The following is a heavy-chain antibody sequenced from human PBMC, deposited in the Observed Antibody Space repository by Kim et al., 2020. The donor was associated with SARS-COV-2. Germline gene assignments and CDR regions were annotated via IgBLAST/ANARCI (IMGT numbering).Heavy chain of an antibody. J-gene: IGHJ4*02. V-gene: IGHV3-7*03. CDR3: VRETDRYCSSTSCPSDY. Sequence: GGSLRLSCAASGFTFSSYWMSWVRQAPGKGLEWVANIKQDGSEKYCVDSVKGRFTISRDNAKNSLYLQMNSLRAEDTAVYYCVRETDRYCSSTSCPSDYWGQGTLVTVSS. CDR1: GFTFSSYW. CDR2: IKQDGSEK. D-gene: IGHD2-2*01.